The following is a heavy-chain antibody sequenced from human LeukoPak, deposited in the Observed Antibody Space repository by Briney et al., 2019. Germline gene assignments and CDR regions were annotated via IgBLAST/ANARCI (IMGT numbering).Heavy chain of an antibody. CDR3: AKDPDCTSGICYTFFDY. Sequence: TGGSLRLSCAASGFTFSNYPMSWVRQAPGKGLECLTSISGSGDITYYADSVEVRLTISRDNSKNTLYLQMNSLRAEDTAVYYCAKDPDCTSGICYTFFDYWGQGTLVTVSS. D-gene: IGHD2-8*01. CDR1: GFTFSNYP. CDR2: ISGSGDIT. J-gene: IGHJ4*02. V-gene: IGHV3-23*01.